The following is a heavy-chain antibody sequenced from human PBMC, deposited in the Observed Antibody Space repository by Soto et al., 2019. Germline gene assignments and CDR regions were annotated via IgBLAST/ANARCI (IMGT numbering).Heavy chain of an antibody. J-gene: IGHJ6*02. D-gene: IGHD3-3*01. V-gene: IGHV4-4*02. CDR3: ARGCDDFGSGYSGDMDG. CDR1: GVSIISSNW. CDR2: IYHSGST. Sequence: SETLSLTCAVSGVSIISSNWWSLVRHPPGKGLEWIGEIYHSGSTNYNPSLKSRVTISVDKSKNQFSLKLSSVTAADTAVYYCARGCDDFGSGYSGDMDGWGQGTTVTVSS.